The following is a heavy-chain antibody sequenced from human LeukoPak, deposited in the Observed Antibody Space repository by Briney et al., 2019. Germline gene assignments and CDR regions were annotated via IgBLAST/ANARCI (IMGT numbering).Heavy chain of an antibody. J-gene: IGHJ4*02. Sequence: SETLSLTCAVYGGSFSGYYWSWIRQPPGKGLEWIGEIIHSGSTNYNPSLKSRVTISVDTSKNQFSLKLSSVTAADTAVYYCAKTRRDGYNRRGYYFDYWGQGTLVTVSS. CDR3: AKTRRDGYNRRGYYFDY. D-gene: IGHD5-24*01. CDR2: IIHSGST. CDR1: GGSFSGYY. V-gene: IGHV4-34*12.